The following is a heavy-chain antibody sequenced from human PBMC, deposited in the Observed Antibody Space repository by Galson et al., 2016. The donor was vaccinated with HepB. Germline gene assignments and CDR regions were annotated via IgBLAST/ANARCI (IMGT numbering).Heavy chain of an antibody. Sequence: SLRLSCAASGFTFSSYSMSWVRQASGKGLEWVSSISSSGTYIYYADSVKGRFTISRDNAKNSLYLEMNSLRAEDTAVYYCARDFPPGITSPNYYSDYGMDVWGQGTTVTVSS. D-gene: IGHD3-16*01. J-gene: IGHJ6*02. CDR1: GFTFSSYS. CDR2: ISSSGTYI. V-gene: IGHV3-21*01. CDR3: ARDFPPGITSPNYYSDYGMDV.